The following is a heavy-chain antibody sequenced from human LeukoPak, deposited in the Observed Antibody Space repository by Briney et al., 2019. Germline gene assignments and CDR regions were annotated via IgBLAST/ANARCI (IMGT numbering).Heavy chain of an antibody. Sequence: GGSLRLSCAASGFTFSNYAMTWVRQAPGKGLEWVSGISGSGGTTYYADSVKGRFTISRDTSKNTLYLQMSSLRAEDTAVYYCAKDERNWNYNLASQTYDWGQGTLVTVSS. CDR1: GFTFSNYA. J-gene: IGHJ4*02. CDR2: ISGSGGTT. CDR3: AKDERNWNYNLASQTYD. D-gene: IGHD1-7*01. V-gene: IGHV3-23*01.